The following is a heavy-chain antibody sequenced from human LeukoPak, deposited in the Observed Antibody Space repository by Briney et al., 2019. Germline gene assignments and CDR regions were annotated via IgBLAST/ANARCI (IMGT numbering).Heavy chain of an antibody. Sequence: PSETLSLTCTVSGGSISSYYWSWIRQPAGKGLEWIGRIYTSGSTNYNPSLKSRVTMSIDTSKNQFSLKLSSVTAADTALYYCARDEARAGYSSDWGQGTLVTVSS. CDR2: IYTSGST. CDR1: GGSISSYY. J-gene: IGHJ4*02. V-gene: IGHV4-4*07. D-gene: IGHD6-19*01. CDR3: ARDEARAGYSSD.